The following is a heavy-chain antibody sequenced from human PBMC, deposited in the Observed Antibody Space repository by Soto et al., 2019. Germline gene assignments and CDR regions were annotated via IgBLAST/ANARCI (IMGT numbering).Heavy chain of an antibody. J-gene: IGHJ6*02. CDR1: GFSINSGYY. Sequence: TSETLSLTCAVSGFSINSGYYWGWIRQPPGKGLEWIGSIFHSGTTYYNPSLKSRVIISVDTSKNQFSLDLTSVTVADTAVYYCATPPFYYESSGRMDVWGQGTTVTVSS. V-gene: IGHV4-38-2*01. CDR2: IFHSGTT. D-gene: IGHD3-22*01. CDR3: ATPPFYYESSGRMDV.